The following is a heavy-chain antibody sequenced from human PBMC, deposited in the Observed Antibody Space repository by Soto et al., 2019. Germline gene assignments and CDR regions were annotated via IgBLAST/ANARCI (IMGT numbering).Heavy chain of an antibody. CDR1: GGSFSTYA. D-gene: IGHD4-17*01. CDR2: IIPLFGTE. CDR3: ASWTTTVTSFDP. J-gene: IGHJ5*02. V-gene: IGHV1-69*13. Sequence: GASVKVSCKASGGSFSTYAINWLRQAPGQGLEWMGGIIPLFGTENYAQNFQDRFTFTADESTSTAYMELSSLRSEDTAVYYCASWTTTVTSFDPWGQGTLVTVSS.